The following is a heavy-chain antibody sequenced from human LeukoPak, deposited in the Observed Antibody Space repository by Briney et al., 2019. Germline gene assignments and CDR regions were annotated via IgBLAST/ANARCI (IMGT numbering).Heavy chain of an antibody. CDR3: ARDCSSTSCYRNLDAFDI. Sequence: SETLSLTCTVSGGSISSGDYYWSWIRQPPWKGLEWIGSIYYSGSTYYNPSLKSRVTISVDTSKNQFSLKLSSVTAADTAVYYCARDCSSTSCYRNLDAFDIWGQGTMVTVSS. V-gene: IGHV4-30-4*08. J-gene: IGHJ3*02. D-gene: IGHD2-2*01. CDR2: IYYSGST. CDR1: GGSISSGDYY.